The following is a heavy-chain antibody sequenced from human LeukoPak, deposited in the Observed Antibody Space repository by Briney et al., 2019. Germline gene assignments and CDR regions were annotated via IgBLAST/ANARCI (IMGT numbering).Heavy chain of an antibody. D-gene: IGHD2-8*01. V-gene: IGHV3-33*01. J-gene: IGHJ4*02. CDR3: ARNLALVYASGLDY. CDR1: GFTFSSYG. CDR2: IWYDGSNK. Sequence: PGGSLRLSCAASGFTFSSYGMHWVRQAPGKGLEWVAVIWYDGSNKYYADSVKGRFTISRDNSKNTLCLQMSSLRAEDTAVYYCARNLALVYASGLDYWGQGTLVTVSS.